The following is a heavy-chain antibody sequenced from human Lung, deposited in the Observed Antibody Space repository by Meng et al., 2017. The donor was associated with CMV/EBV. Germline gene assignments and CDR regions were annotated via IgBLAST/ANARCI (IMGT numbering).Heavy chain of an antibody. CDR2: MNPNSGNT. Sequence: SGYTFTSYDINWERQDTGQGLEWMGWMNPNSGNTGYAQKFQGRVTMTRNTSISTAYMELSSLRSEDTAVYYCVRYCSSTSCYYGMDVWGQGTTVTVSS. D-gene: IGHD2-2*01. J-gene: IGHJ6*02. CDR3: VRYCSSTSCYYGMDV. CDR1: GYTFTSYD. V-gene: IGHV1-8*01.